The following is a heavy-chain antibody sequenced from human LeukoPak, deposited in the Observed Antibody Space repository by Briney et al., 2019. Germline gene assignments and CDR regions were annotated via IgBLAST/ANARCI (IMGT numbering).Heavy chain of an antibody. J-gene: IGHJ4*02. V-gene: IGHV3-23*01. CDR2: ISGSGGST. CDR1: GFTFSSYA. D-gene: IGHD5-12*01. CDR3: AKGLNNYFDY. Sequence: GGSLRLSCVASGFTFSSYAMNWVRQAPGKGLEWVSVISGSGGSTYYADSVKGRFTISGDNSKNTLYLQMHSLRAEHTAVYYCAKGLNNYFDYWGQGPLVTVSS.